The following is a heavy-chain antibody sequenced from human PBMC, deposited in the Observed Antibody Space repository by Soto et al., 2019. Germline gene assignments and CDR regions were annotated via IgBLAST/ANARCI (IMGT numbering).Heavy chain of an antibody. J-gene: IGHJ3*02. D-gene: IGHD4-17*01. CDR3: AGDYGDYVAFDI. Sequence: VGSLRLSCAASGFTFSSYAMSWVRQAPVKGLEWVSAISGSGGSTYYADSVKGRFTISRDNSKNTLYLQMNSLRAEETAVYYCAGDYGDYVAFDIWGQGTMVTVSS. CDR2: ISGSGGST. V-gene: IGHV3-23*01. CDR1: GFTFSSYA.